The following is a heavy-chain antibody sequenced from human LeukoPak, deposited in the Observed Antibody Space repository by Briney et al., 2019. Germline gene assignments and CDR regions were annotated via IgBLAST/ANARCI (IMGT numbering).Heavy chain of an antibody. V-gene: IGHV1-69*04. D-gene: IGHD4-11*01. CDR1: GGTFSSYA. J-gene: IGHJ6*03. Sequence: ASVKVSCKASGGTFSSYAISWVRQAPGQGLEWMGRIIPILGIANYAQKFQGRVTITADKSTSTAYMELSSLRSEDTAVYYCARDSNPRIYYYMDVWGKGTTVTVSS. CDR2: IIPILGIA. CDR3: ARDSNPRIYYYMDV.